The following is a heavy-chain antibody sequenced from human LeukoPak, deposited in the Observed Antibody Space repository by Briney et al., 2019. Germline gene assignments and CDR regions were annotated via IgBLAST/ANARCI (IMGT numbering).Heavy chain of an antibody. Sequence: SETLSLTCTVSGGSISSYYWSWIRQPPGKGLEWIGYIYYSGSTSYNPSLKSRVTISVDTSKNQFSLKLSSVTAADTAVYYCARDLLLSGGSGTWGQGTLVTVSS. V-gene: IGHV4-59*01. J-gene: IGHJ4*02. CDR1: GGSISSYY. CDR2: IYYSGST. D-gene: IGHD2-15*01. CDR3: ARDLLLSGGSGT.